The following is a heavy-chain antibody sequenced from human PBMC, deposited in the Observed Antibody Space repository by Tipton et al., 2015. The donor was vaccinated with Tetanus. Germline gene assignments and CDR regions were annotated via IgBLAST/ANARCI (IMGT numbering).Heavy chain of an antibody. CDR2: ISGSGGST. Sequence: SLRLSCAASGFTFSSYAMSWVRQAPGKGLEWVSAISGSGGSTYYADSVKGRFTISRDNSKNTLYLQMNSLRAEDTAVYYCAKNYDSSGYYTGAFDYWGQGTLVTVSS. J-gene: IGHJ4*02. V-gene: IGHV3-23*01. CDR3: AKNYDSSGYYTGAFDY. D-gene: IGHD3-22*01. CDR1: GFTFSSYA.